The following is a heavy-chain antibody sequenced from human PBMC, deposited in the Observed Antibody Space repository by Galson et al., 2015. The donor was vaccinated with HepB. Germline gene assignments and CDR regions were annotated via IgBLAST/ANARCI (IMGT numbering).Heavy chain of an antibody. CDR3: ARDSGSRTGAFDI. CDR2: IIPIFGTA. J-gene: IGHJ3*02. Sequence: SVKVSCKASGGTFSSYAISWVRQAPGQGLEWMGGIIPIFGTANYAQKFQGRVTITADESTSTAYMELSSLRSEDTAVYYCARDSGSRTGAFDIWGQGTMVTVSS. D-gene: IGHD3-10*01. V-gene: IGHV1-69*13. CDR1: GGTFSSYA.